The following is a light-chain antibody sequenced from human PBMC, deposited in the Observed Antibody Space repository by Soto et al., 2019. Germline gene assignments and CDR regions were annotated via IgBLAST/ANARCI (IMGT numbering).Light chain of an antibody. Sequence: QSVLTQPASVSGSPGQSITISCTGTSSDVGSYNYVSWYQQHPGKAPKLIIYEVNNRPSGVSDRFSGSKSGNTASLTISGLQAEDEADYYCSSYTGITTFVVFGGGTKLTVL. J-gene: IGLJ2*01. CDR2: EVN. CDR3: SSYTGITTFVV. CDR1: SSDVGSYNY. V-gene: IGLV2-14*01.